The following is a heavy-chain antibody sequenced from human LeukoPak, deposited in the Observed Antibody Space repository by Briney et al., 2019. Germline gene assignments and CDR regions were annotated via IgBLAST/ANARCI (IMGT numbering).Heavy chain of an antibody. Sequence: PGGSLRLSCAASGFTFSSYSMNWVRQAPGKGLEWVSYISSSSSTIYYADSVKGRFTISRDNAKNSLYLQMNSLRAEDTAVYYCASDASPLGYQLLRPFNWFDPWGQGTLVTVSS. J-gene: IGHJ5*02. CDR1: GFTFSSYS. V-gene: IGHV3-48*01. CDR3: ASDASPLGYQLLRPFNWFDP. D-gene: IGHD2-2*01. CDR2: ISSSSSTI.